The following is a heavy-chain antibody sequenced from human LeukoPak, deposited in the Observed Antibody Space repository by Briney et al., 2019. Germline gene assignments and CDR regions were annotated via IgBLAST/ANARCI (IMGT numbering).Heavy chain of an antibody. CDR1: GFTFSSYE. V-gene: IGHV3-48*03. D-gene: IGHD3-10*01. Sequence: GALRLSCAASGFTFSSYEMNWVRQAPGKGLEWVSYISSSGSTIYYADPVKGRFTISRDNAKNSLYLQMNSLRAGDTAVYYCARADVLLWFGERILRGYYYGMDVWGKGTTVTVSS. CDR2: ISSSGSTI. CDR3: ARADVLLWFGERILRGYYYGMDV. J-gene: IGHJ6*04.